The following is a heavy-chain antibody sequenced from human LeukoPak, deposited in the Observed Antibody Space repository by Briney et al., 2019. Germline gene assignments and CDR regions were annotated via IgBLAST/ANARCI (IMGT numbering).Heavy chain of an antibody. V-gene: IGHV3-23*01. D-gene: IGHD6-19*01. CDR2: ISGSGDST. CDR1: GFTFSTYD. Sequence: PGGSLRLSCAASGFTFSTYDMSWVRQAPGKGLEWVLAISGSGDSTYYADSVRGRFTISRDNSKDTLDLQMNSLRAEDTAVYYCARSPTGSGWYYFDYWGQGTLVTVSS. CDR3: ARSPTGSGWYYFDY. J-gene: IGHJ4*02.